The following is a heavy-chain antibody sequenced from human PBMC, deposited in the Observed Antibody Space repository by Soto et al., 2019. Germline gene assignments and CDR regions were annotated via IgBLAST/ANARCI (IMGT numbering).Heavy chain of an antibody. V-gene: IGHV5-10-1*01. CDR1: GYSFTSYW. Sequence: GESLKLSCKGSGYSFTSYWISWVRQMPGKGLEWMGRIDPSDSYTNYSPSFQGHVTISADKSISTAYLQWSSLKASDTAMYYCARHLAASTAGFDYWGQGTLVTFSS. CDR3: ARHLAASTAGFDY. CDR2: IDPSDSYT. D-gene: IGHD2-15*01. J-gene: IGHJ4*02.